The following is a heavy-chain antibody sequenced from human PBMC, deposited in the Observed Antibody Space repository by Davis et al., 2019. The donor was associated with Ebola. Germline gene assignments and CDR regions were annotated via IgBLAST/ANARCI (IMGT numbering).Heavy chain of an antibody. J-gene: IGHJ4*02. CDR2: IRYDGTDK. V-gene: IGHV3-30*02. Sequence: PGGSLRLSCAASGFTFSTYGMHWVRQAPGKGLEWVSFIRYDGTDKYNADSVKGRFTISRDNSKNTLYLQMNSLTAEDTAVYYCVRTTYGAPEYWGQGTLVTVSS. CDR3: VRTTYGAPEY. CDR1: GFTFSTYG. D-gene: IGHD1-7*01.